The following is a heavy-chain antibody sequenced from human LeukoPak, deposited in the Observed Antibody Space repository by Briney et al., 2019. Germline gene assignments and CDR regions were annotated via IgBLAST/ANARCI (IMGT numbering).Heavy chain of an antibody. CDR2: IRGNSGGT. Sequence: GGSLRLSCAASGFAFGNYAMTWIRQSPGKGLEWVSGIRGNSGGTYYADSVKGRFTISRDNSKNTLNQQMNNLRADDTAVYYCAKRDASDSSTYSPLFESWGQGTLVTVSS. J-gene: IGHJ4*02. CDR1: GFAFGNYA. V-gene: IGHV3-23*01. CDR3: AKRDASDSSTYSPLFES. D-gene: IGHD3-22*01.